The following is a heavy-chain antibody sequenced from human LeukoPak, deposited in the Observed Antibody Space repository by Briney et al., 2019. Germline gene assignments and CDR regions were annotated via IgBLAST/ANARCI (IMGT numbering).Heavy chain of an antibody. Sequence: PGGSLRLSCAVSGLTFSSSWMDWVRHAPGKGLEWVASINPDGNKKYSADSVKGRFTISRDNSKNTLYLQMNSLRAEDTAVYCCARDIPYYGDYVGYFDYWGQGTLVTVSS. CDR3: ARDIPYYGDYVGYFDY. D-gene: IGHD4-17*01. V-gene: IGHV3-7*01. CDR1: GLTFSSSW. J-gene: IGHJ4*02. CDR2: INPDGNKK.